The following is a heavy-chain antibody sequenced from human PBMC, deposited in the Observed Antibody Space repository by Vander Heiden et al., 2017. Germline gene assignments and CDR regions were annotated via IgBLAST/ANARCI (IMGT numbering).Heavy chain of an antibody. J-gene: IGHJ4*02. D-gene: IGHD6-19*01. CDR2: INADNGDT. Sequence: QVQLVQSGAEVKKPGASMKVSCKASAYTFTRYAMHWVRQAPGQRLEWMGWINADNGDTLYSQKFQGRVIFTRDTSASTTYMELSSLRYEDTAVYYCAREVGRNGWYGVDYWGQGTLVTVSS. V-gene: IGHV1-3*01. CDR3: AREVGRNGWYGVDY. CDR1: AYTFTRYA.